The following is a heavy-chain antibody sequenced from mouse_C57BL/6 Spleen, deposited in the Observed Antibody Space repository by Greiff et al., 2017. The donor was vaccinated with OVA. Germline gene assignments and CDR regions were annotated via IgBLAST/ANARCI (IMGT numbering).Heavy chain of an antibody. V-gene: IGHV2-9*01. J-gene: IGHJ3*01. CDR2: IWGGGST. CDR1: GFSLTSYG. Sequence: QVQLKESGPGLVAPSQRLSITCTVSGFSLTSYGVDWVRQPPGKGLEWLGVIWGGGSTNYNSALMSRLSISKDNSKSQVFLKMNSLQTDDTGMYYCAKHPLAYWGQGTLVTVSA. CDR3: AKHPLAY.